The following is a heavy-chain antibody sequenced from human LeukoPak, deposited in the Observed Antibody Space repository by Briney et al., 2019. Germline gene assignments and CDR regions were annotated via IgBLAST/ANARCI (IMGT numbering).Heavy chain of an antibody. CDR1: GYTFTTYD. CDR2: MNPNSGHT. V-gene: IGHV1-8*03. D-gene: IGHD3-10*01. CDR3: ASGIWFGESEGNY. Sequence: ASVKVSCKASGYTFTTYDINWVRQAPGQGLEWMGCMNPNSGHTDYAQKLQGRVTITRNTSITTAYMELTSLRFEDTAVYYCASGIWFGESEGNYWGQGTLVTVSS. J-gene: IGHJ4*02.